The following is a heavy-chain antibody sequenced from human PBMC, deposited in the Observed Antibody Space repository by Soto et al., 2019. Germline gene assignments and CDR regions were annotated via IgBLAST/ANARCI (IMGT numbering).Heavy chain of an antibody. J-gene: IGHJ4*02. V-gene: IGHV3-53*01. CDR3: ARELSYPEDY. CDR2: IYSGGTT. CDR1: GFTVSSNY. Sequence: EVQLVESGGGLIQPGGSLRLSCAASGFTVSSNYMSWVRQAPGKGLEWVSVIYSGGTTYYADSVKGRFTISRDISKNTLYLQMNSLRAEDMAVYYCARELSYPEDYWGQGTLVTVSS.